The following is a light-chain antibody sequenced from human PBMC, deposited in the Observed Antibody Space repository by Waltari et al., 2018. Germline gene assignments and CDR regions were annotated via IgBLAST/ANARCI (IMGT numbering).Light chain of an antibody. CDR1: QYVNIH. Sequence: EVVMTQSQATLSASPGESATLSCRASQYVNIHLDWYQQKPGQAPRLLIYAASTRATGVPARFSGSGAGTDFTLTISSLQSEDSAVYYCQQYNDWPRTFGLGTKVEIK. V-gene: IGKV3-15*01. CDR3: QQYNDWPRT. J-gene: IGKJ1*01. CDR2: AAS.